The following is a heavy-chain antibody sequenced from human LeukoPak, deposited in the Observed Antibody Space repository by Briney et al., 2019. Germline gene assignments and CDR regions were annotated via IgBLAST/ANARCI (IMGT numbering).Heavy chain of an antibody. D-gene: IGHD4-17*01. Sequence: SGGSLRLSCAASGFTFDDYAMHWVRQAPGKGLEWVSGISWNSGTIGYADSVKGRFTISRDNAKNSLYLQMNSLRAEDTALYYCAKGNRYGQSNPHDYWGQGTLVTVSS. CDR1: GFTFDDYA. CDR2: ISWNSGTI. J-gene: IGHJ4*02. CDR3: AKGNRYGQSNPHDY. V-gene: IGHV3-9*01.